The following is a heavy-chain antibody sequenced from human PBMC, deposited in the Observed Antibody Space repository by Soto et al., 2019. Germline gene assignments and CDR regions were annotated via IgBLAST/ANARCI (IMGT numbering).Heavy chain of an antibody. CDR3: ARPYSSSYRPPLRFD. D-gene: IGHD6-13*01. CDR1: GFTFSSYS. J-gene: IGHJ4*02. Sequence: PGGSLRLSCAASGFTFSSYSMNWVRQAPGKGLEWVSSISSSSSYIYYADSVKGRFTISRDNAKNSLYLQMNSLRAEDTAVYYCARPYSSSYRPPLRFDWGQGTLVTVSS. CDR2: ISSSSSYI. V-gene: IGHV3-21*01.